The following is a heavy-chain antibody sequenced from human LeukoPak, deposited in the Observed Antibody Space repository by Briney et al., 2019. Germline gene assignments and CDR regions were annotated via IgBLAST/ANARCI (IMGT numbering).Heavy chain of an antibody. J-gene: IGHJ4*02. CDR1: GYSFTSYW. D-gene: IGHD2-2*02. V-gene: IGHV5-51*01. Sequence: GEALKISCKGSGYSFTSYWIGWVRQMPGKGLEWMGIIYPGDSDTRYSPSFQGQVTISADKSISTAYLQWSSLKASDTAMYYCARRDCSSTSCYTPFDYWGQGTLVNVSS. CDR2: IYPGDSDT. CDR3: ARRDCSSTSCYTPFDY.